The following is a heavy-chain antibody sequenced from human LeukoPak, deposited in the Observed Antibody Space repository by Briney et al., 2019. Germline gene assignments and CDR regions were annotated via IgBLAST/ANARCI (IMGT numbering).Heavy chain of an antibody. V-gene: IGHV4-34*01. CDR2: INHSGST. Sequence: KPSETLSLTCAVYGGSFSGYYWSWIRQPPGKGLEWIGEINHSGSTNHNPSLKSRVTISVDTSKNQISLKVSSVTAADTAVYYCAKGLVYYYYGIDVWGQGTTVTVSS. CDR3: AKGLVYYYYGIDV. J-gene: IGHJ6*02. CDR1: GGSFSGYY.